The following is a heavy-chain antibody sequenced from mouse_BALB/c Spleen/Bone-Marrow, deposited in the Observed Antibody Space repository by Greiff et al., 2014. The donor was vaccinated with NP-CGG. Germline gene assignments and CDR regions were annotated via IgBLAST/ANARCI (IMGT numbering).Heavy chain of an antibody. V-gene: IGHV14-3*02. CDR2: IDPANGNT. Sequence: VQLQQSRVQFLNRGASVKLSCTASGFNIKDTYMHWVKQRPEQGLEWIGRIDPANGNTKYDPKFQGKATITADTSSNTAYLQLSGLSSEYTSVYYCASYCYGCSHFAYWGQGTLVTVSA. CDR1: GFNIKDTY. D-gene: IGHD1-1*01. CDR3: ASYCYGCSHFAY. J-gene: IGHJ3*01.